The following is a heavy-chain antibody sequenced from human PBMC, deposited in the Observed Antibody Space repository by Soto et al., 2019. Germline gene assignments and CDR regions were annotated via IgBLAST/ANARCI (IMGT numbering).Heavy chain of an antibody. V-gene: IGHV4-4*02. Sequence: QVHLQESGPGLVESSETLSLTCAVSGASVSETYWWSWVRQAPGKGLEWIGEISHRGTPHYNPSLWSRVTMSTDTSRNQISLTLMSVTAADSASYYCARHIAVAGTRGFDYWGQGTLVTVSS. CDR3: ARHIAVAGTRGFDY. CDR2: ISHRGTP. D-gene: IGHD6-19*01. J-gene: IGHJ4*02. CDR1: GASVSETYW.